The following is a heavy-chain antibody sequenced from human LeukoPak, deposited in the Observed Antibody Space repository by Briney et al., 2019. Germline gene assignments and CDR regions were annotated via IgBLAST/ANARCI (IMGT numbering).Heavy chain of an antibody. CDR2: ISGSGGRT. J-gene: IGHJ4*02. CDR1: GFTFGSYA. V-gene: IGHV3-23*01. CDR3: AKDYYDSSGYYRNFDY. Sequence: GGSLRLSCAASGFTFGSYAMNWVRQAPGKGLEWVSGISGSGGRTSYADSVKGRFTISRDSSKNALYLQMNSLRVEDTAVYYCAKDYYDSSGYYRNFDYWGQGTLVTVSS. D-gene: IGHD3-22*01.